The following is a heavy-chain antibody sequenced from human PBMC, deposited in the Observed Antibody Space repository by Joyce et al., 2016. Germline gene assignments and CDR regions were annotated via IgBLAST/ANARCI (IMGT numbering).Heavy chain of an antibody. J-gene: IGHJ4*02. CDR3: AKGQLVVVTATLDY. CDR1: RFIFNSYG. V-gene: IGHV3-30*18. D-gene: IGHD2-15*01. CDR2: ISNDGSNK. Sequence: QVQLVESGGGVIQPGRYLSLSCAASRFIFNSYGMHWVRQAPGKGMEWVAVISNDGSNKYYADTVKGRFTISRDNSNNTVYLQMNSLRAEDTAVYYCAKGQLVVVTATLDYWGQGTLVTVSS.